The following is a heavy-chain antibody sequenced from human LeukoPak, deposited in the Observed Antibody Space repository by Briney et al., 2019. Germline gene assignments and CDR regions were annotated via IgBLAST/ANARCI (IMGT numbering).Heavy chain of an antibody. Sequence: AGGSLRLSCAACGFTFSSYSMNWVRQAPGKGLEWVSSISSSSSYIYYADSVKGRFTISRDNAKNSLYLQMNSLRAEDTAVYYCARLGGYSKSFDYWGQGTLVTVSS. D-gene: IGHD4-11*01. V-gene: IGHV3-21*01. J-gene: IGHJ4*02. CDR2: ISSSSSYI. CDR3: ARLGGYSKSFDY. CDR1: GFTFSSYS.